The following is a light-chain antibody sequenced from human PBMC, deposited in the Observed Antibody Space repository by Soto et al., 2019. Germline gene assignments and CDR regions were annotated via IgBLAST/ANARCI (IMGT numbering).Light chain of an antibody. V-gene: IGKV3-15*01. J-gene: IGKJ1*01. CDR2: GAS. CDR3: QQYNNWWT. Sequence: EIVMTQSPATLSVSPGERAKLSCRASQSISNNLAWYHQRPGQAPRLLIYGASTRATGIPARFSGSGSGTEFTLTISSLQSEDFAVYYCQQYNNWWTFGQGTRVEIK. CDR1: QSISNN.